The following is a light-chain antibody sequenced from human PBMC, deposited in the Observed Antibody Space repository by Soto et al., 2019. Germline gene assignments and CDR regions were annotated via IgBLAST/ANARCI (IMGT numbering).Light chain of an antibody. J-gene: IGLJ1*01. CDR2: DVS. CDR1: SSDVGGNKY. Sequence: QSVLTQPASVSGSPGQSFTISCTGTSSDVGGNKYVSWYQHYPGKAPKLMICDVSNRPSGVSNRFSGSKSGNTASLTISGLQAEDEADYYCSAFTGTTYVFGTGTKVTVL. CDR3: SAFTGTTYV. V-gene: IGLV2-14*03.